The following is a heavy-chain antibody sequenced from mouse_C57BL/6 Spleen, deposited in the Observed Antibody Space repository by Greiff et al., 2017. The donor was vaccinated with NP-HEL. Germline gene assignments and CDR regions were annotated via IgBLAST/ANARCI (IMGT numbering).Heavy chain of an antibody. CDR1: GYTFTSYW. J-gene: IGHJ2*01. CDR2: IDPSDSYT. D-gene: IGHD2-4*01. Sequence: LQQPGAELVKPGASVKLSCKASGYTFTSYWMQWVKQRPGQGLEWIGEIDPSDSYTNYNQKFKGKATLTVDTSSSTAYMQLSSLTSEDSAVYYCARGKDDYYYFDYWGQGTTLTVSS. V-gene: IGHV1-50*01. CDR3: ARGKDDYYYFDY.